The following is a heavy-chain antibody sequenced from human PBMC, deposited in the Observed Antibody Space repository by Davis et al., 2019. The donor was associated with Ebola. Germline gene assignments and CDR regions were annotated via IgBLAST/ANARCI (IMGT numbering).Heavy chain of an antibody. CDR2: IYYSGST. CDR1: GGSISSYY. D-gene: IGHD6-19*01. Sequence: PSETLSLTCTVSGGSISSYYWSWIRQPPGKGLEWIGYIYYSGSTNYNPSLKSRVTISVDTSKNQFSLKLSSVTAADTAVYYCAARGAVANQPFDYWGQGTLVTVSS. V-gene: IGHV4-59*08. J-gene: IGHJ4*02. CDR3: AARGAVANQPFDY.